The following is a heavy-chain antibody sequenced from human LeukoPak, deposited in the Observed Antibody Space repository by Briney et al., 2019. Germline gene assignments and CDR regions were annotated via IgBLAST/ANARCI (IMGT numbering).Heavy chain of an antibody. V-gene: IGHV3-9*01. D-gene: IGHD6-19*01. J-gene: IGHJ4*02. CDR2: ISWNSGSI. Sequence: GGSLRLSCAASGFTFDDYAMHWVRQAPEKGLEWVSGISWNSGSIGYADSVKGRFTISRDNAKNSLYLQMNSLRAEDTALYYCAKDHSSGWFYFDYWGQGTLVTVSS. CDR3: AKDHSSGWFYFDY. CDR1: GFTFDDYA.